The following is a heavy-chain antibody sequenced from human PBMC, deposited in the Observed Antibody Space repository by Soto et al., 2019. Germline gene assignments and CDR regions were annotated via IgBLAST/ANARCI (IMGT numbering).Heavy chain of an antibody. Sequence: PSQTLSLTCAISGDSISSNSAAWNWIRQSPSRGFEWLGRTYYRSRWYHDYAVSVKSRIIINPDTSKNQVSLQLNSVTPDDTAVYYCASYRYDPWGQGTLVTVSS. J-gene: IGHJ5*02. CDR1: GDSISSNSAA. V-gene: IGHV6-1*01. D-gene: IGHD4-4*01. CDR3: ASYRYDP. CDR2: TYYRSRWYH.